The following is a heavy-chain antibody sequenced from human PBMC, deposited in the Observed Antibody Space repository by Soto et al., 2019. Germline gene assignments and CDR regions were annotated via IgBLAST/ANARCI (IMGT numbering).Heavy chain of an antibody. J-gene: IGHJ4*02. CDR3: AKDLLEWLFRQRGDFGS. Sequence: QVQLVESGGGVVQPGRSLRLSCAASGFTFSSYGMHWVRQAPGKGLEWVAVISYDGSNKYYADSVKGRFTISRDNSKNPLYLQMNSLRAEDTAVYYCAKDLLEWLFRQRGDFGSWGQGTLVTVSS. CDR2: ISYDGSNK. CDR1: GFTFSSYG. V-gene: IGHV3-30*18. D-gene: IGHD3-3*01.